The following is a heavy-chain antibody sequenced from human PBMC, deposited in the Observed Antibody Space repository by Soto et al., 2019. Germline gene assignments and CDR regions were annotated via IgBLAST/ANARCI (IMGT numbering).Heavy chain of an antibody. CDR3: GRGVSGTFGGNGVDP. J-gene: IGHJ5*02. CDR1: GYTFTDYY. V-gene: IGHV1-2*02. Sequence: QVQLMQSGAEVKKPGASVRVSCKAAGYTFTDYYIHWVRQAPGQGLEWVGWIRPNSGNTNYAQKFQGRVTMTRDTSISTAYMDLSRLTSDDTAVYYCGRGVSGTFGGNGVDPWGQGTLVTVSS. CDR2: IRPNSGNT. D-gene: IGHD1-26*01.